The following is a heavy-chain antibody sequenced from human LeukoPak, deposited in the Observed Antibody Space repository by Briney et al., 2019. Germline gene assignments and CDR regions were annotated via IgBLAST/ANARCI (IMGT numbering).Heavy chain of an antibody. CDR3: ARVSPHYYYYYMDV. CDR2: IYTSGST. Sequence: SETLSLTCTVSGGSISSYYWSWIRQPAGKGLEWIGRIYTSGSTNYNPSLKGRVTMSVDTSKNQFSLKLSSVTAADTAVYYCARVSPHYYYYYMDVWGKGTTVTVSS. V-gene: IGHV4-4*07. CDR1: GGSISSYY. J-gene: IGHJ6*03.